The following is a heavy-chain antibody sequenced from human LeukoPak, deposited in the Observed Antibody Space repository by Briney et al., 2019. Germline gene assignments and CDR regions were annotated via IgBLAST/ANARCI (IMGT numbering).Heavy chain of an antibody. V-gene: IGHV1-69*02. CDR1: GGTFSSYT. CDR3: ARTLTYGEYYYYYMDV. Sequence: GSSVKVSCKASGGTFSSYTISWVRQAPGQGLEWMGRIIPILGIANYAQKFQGRVTITADESTSTAYMELSSLRSEDTAVYYCARTLTYGEYYYYYMDVWGKGTTVTVSS. CDR2: IIPILGIA. J-gene: IGHJ6*03. D-gene: IGHD3-9*01.